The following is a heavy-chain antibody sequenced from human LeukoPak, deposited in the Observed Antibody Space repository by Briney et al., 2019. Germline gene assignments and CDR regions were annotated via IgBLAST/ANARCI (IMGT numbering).Heavy chain of an antibody. CDR2: ISSSGSTI. D-gene: IGHD1-7*01. J-gene: IGHJ4*02. CDR1: GFTFSDYY. CDR3: ARDGNYGPLDY. V-gene: IGHV3-11*04. Sequence: KPGGSLRLSCAPCGFTFSDYYMSWIRQAPGKGLECVSYISSSGSTIYYADSVKSRFNIPRDNAKNSLYLQMNSLRAEETAVYYCARDGNYGPLDYWGQGTLVTVSS.